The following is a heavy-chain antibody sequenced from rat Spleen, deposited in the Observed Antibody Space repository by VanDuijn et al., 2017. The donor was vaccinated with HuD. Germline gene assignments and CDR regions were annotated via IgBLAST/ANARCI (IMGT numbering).Heavy chain of an antibody. Sequence: EVQLVESGGGLVQPGRSLQLSCVASGFTFNNYWMTWIRQAPGKGLEWVASISNTGGNTYYPDSVKGRFTISRDNAKSSLYLQMDSLRSEDTATYYCTTMGSYHVMDAWGQGASVTVSS. J-gene: IGHJ4*01. D-gene: IGHD1-7*01. CDR3: TTMGSYHVMDA. CDR2: ISNTGGNT. V-gene: IGHV5-31*01. CDR1: GFTFNNYW.